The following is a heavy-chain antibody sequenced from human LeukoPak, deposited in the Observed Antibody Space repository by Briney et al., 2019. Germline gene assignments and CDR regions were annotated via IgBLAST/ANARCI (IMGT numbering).Heavy chain of an antibody. CDR3: ARGGVLKSVDY. CDR1: GGSISSYY. J-gene: IGHJ4*02. V-gene: IGHV4-59*01. Sequence: SETLSLTCTVSGGSISSYYWSWIRQPPGKGLEWIGYIYDSGSTNYNPSLKSRVTISVDTSKNQFSLRLSSATAADTAVYYCARGGVLKSVDYWGQGTLVTVSS. D-gene: IGHD3-16*01. CDR2: IYDSGST.